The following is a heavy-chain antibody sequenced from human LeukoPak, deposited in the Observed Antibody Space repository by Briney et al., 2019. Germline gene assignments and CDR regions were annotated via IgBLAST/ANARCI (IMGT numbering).Heavy chain of an antibody. CDR1: GYTFNSHG. Sequence: GVSVKVSCKASGYTFNSHGISWIRQAPGQGPEWMGWISGDYGYTKYAQKFQGRVTMTTDTSTDTSYMELRSLRSDDTAVYYCARNKTTGGGGFDYWGQGTLITVSS. J-gene: IGHJ4*02. D-gene: IGHD3-16*01. CDR2: ISGDYGYT. V-gene: IGHV1-18*04. CDR3: ARNKTTGGGGFDY.